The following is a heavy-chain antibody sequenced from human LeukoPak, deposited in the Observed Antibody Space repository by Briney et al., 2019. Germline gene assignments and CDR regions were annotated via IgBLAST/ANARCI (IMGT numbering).Heavy chain of an antibody. CDR3: AKSQGGFGSGSSFDY. D-gene: IGHD3-10*01. CDR2: ISGDSGNT. CDR1: GFTFTSHG. V-gene: IGHV3-23*01. J-gene: IGHJ4*02. Sequence: GTSLRLSCAASGFTFTSHGMHWVRQAPGKGLEWVSAISGDSGNTYYADSVKGRFTISRDNSKSTLFLQMNSLRAEDTAIYYCAKSQGGFGSGSSFDYWGQGSLVTVSS.